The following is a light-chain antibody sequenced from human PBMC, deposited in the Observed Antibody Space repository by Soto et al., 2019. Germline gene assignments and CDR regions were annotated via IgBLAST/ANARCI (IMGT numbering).Light chain of an antibody. CDR1: KLGEKY. Sequence: SYELTQPPSVSVSPGQTASITCSGDKLGEKYTCWYQQRPGQSPDLVIYQDMKRPSGIPERFSGSNSGNTATLTISETQAMDEADYYCQAWDSNIGVVFGGGTKLTVL. J-gene: IGLJ2*01. CDR3: QAWDSNIGVV. CDR2: QDM. V-gene: IGLV3-1*01.